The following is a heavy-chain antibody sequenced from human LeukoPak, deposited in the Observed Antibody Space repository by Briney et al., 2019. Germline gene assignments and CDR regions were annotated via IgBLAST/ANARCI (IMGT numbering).Heavy chain of an antibody. Sequence: PGRSLRLSCSASGFTFVTYAMHWVRQAPGKGLEWVSGISWNSGSIGYADSVKGRFTISRDNAKNSLYLQMNSLRVEDTALYYCAKPRSFIAVTAFDFWGQGTLVTVSS. CDR2: ISWNSGSI. V-gene: IGHV3-9*01. J-gene: IGHJ4*02. CDR1: GFTFVTYA. D-gene: IGHD6-19*01. CDR3: AKPRSFIAVTAFDF.